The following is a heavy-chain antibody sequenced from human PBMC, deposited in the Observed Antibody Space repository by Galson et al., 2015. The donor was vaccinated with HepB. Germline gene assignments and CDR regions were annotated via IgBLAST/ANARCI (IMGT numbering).Heavy chain of an antibody. V-gene: IGHV1-24*01. CDR2: FDPEDGET. D-gene: IGHD1-26*01. Sequence: SVKVSCKVSGYTLTELSMHWVRQAPGKGLEWMGGFDPEDGETIYAQKFQGRVTMTEDTSTDTAYMELSSLRSEDTAVYYCATHYYGVGATYFDYWGQGTLVTVSS. J-gene: IGHJ4*02. CDR3: ATHYYGVGATYFDY. CDR1: GYTLTELS.